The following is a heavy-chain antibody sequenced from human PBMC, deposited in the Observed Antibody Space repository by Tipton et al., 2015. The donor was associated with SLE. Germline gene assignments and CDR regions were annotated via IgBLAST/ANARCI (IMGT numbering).Heavy chain of an antibody. V-gene: IGHV3-23*01. CDR2: ISGSGGST. CDR3: AKSQVWVQGVIQDWYFDL. D-gene: IGHD3-10*01. Sequence: SLRLSCAASGFTFSSYAMSWVRQAPGKGLEWVSAISGSGGSTYYADSVKGRFTISRDNSKNTLYLQMNSLRAEDTAVYYCAKSQVWVQGVIQDWYFDLWGRGTLVTVSS. J-gene: IGHJ2*01. CDR1: GFTFSSYA.